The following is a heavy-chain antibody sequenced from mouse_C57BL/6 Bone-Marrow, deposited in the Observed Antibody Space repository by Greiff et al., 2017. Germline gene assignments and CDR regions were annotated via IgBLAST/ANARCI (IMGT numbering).Heavy chain of an antibody. CDR2: ISDGGSYT. CDR1: GFTFSSYA. CDR3: ARDRRGLRRGFAY. D-gene: IGHD2-4*01. V-gene: IGHV5-4*03. J-gene: IGHJ3*01. Sequence: EVKLMESGGGLVKPGGSLKLSCAASGFTFSSYAMSWVRQTPEKRLEWVATISDGGSYTSYPDNVKGRFTISRDNAKNNLYLQRSHLKAEYTAMYYCARDRRGLRRGFAYWGQGTLVTVSA.